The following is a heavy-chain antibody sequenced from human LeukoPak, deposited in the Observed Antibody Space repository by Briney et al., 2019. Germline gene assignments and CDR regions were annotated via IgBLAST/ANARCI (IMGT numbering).Heavy chain of an antibody. V-gene: IGHV3-7*01. J-gene: IGHJ3*02. CDR2: IKQDGSEK. CDR3: ARDPSGGAFDI. Sequence: GGSLILSCVASGFTFSSYWMSWVRRAPGKGLEWVANIKQDGSEKYNVDSVKGRFTISRDNAKNSLYLQMNSLRAEDTAVYYCARDPSGGAFDIWGQGTMVTVSS. D-gene: IGHD3-10*01. CDR1: GFTFSSYW.